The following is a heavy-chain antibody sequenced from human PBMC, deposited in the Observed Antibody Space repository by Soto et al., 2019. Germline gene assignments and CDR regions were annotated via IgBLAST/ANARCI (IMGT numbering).Heavy chain of an antibody. D-gene: IGHD6-13*01. CDR2: IIPIFGTP. CDR1: GGSFSSYA. J-gene: IGHJ6*02. V-gene: IGHV1-69*06. Sequence: HVQLVQSGAEVKKPGSSVKVSCTASGGSFSSYAFNWVRQAPGQGLEWMAGIIPIFGTPNYAQKFQDRVTITADTSTSTAYMELSSLRSEDTALYYCARDLGGHIQQQISHYYGMDVWGQGTTVTVSS. CDR3: ARDLGGHIQQQISHYYGMDV.